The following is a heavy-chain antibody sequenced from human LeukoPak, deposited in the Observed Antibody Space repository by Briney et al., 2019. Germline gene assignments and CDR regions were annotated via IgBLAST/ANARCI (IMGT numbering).Heavy chain of an antibody. CDR1: GGPISSYY. J-gene: IGHJ1*01. CDR2: IYYSGST. D-gene: IGHD3-10*01. CDR3: ARVAPSFTWFGELSGYFQH. V-gene: IGHV4-59*01. Sequence: SETLSLTCTVSGGPISSYYWSWIRQPPGKGLEWIGYIYYSGSTNYNPSLKSRVTISVDTSKNQFSLKLSSVTAVDTAVYYCARVAPSFTWFGELSGYFQHWGQGTLVTVSS.